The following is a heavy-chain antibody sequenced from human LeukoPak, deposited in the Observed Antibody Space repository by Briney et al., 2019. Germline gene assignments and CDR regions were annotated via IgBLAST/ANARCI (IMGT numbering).Heavy chain of an antibody. CDR3: AKDPPSPIVVVPAAPFDY. J-gene: IGHJ4*02. V-gene: IGHV3-53*01. Sequence: GGSLRLSCAASGFTVSSNYMSWVRQAPGKGLEWVSVIYSCGSTYYADSVKGRFTISRDNSKNTLYLQMNSLRAEDTAVYYCAKDPPSPIVVVPAAPFDYWGQGTLVTVSS. CDR2: IYSCGST. CDR1: GFTVSSNY. D-gene: IGHD2-2*01.